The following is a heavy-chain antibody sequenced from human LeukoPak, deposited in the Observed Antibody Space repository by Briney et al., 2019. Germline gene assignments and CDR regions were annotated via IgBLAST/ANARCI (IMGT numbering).Heavy chain of an antibody. J-gene: IGHJ4*02. CDR1: GYTLTGYY. CDR3: ARAHMTTVTLGDY. D-gene: IGHD4-11*01. Sequence: GASVKVSCKASGYTLTGYYIHWVRQAPGQGLEWMGWINPNSGVTNYAQKFQGRVTLTRGTPISTAYMEMSRLRSDDTAVYYCARAHMTTVTLGDYWGQGTLVTVSS. V-gene: IGHV1-2*02. CDR2: INPNSGVT.